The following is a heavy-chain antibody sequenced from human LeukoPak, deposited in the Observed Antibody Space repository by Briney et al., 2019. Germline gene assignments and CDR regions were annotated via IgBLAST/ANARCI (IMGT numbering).Heavy chain of an antibody. CDR2: INHSGST. V-gene: IGHV4-34*01. CDR3: ARASDFWSGYYDPYYFDY. CDR1: GGSFSGYY. Sequence: SETLSLTCAVYGGSFSGYYWSWIRQPPGKGLEWFGEINHSGSTNYNPSLKSRVTISLDTSKNQFSLKLTSVTAADTAVYYCARASDFWSGYYDPYYFDYWGQGTLVTVSS. D-gene: IGHD3-3*01. J-gene: IGHJ4*02.